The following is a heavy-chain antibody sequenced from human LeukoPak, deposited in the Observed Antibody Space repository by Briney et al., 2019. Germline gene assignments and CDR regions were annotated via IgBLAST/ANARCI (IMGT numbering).Heavy chain of an antibody. Sequence: GGSLRLSCAVSGFTFSSYGTSWVRQAPGKGLEWVAVISYDGSNKYYADSVKGRFTISRDNSKNTLYLQMNSLRAEDTAVYYCARTMDGYSYGEKDYWGQGTLVTVSS. CDR2: ISYDGSNK. CDR1: GFTFSSYG. CDR3: ARTMDGYSYGEKDY. J-gene: IGHJ4*02. D-gene: IGHD5-18*01. V-gene: IGHV3-30*03.